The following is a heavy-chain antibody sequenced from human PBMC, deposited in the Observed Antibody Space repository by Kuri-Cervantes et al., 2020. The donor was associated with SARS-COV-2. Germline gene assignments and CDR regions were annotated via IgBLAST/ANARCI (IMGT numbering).Heavy chain of an antibody. CDR1: GFTFSSYW. CDR3: ALGYCSSKHAFDI. J-gene: IGHJ3*02. CDR2: ISSDGSST. D-gene: IGHD2-2*01. Sequence: GESLKISCAASGFTFSSYWMHWVRQAPGQGLVGLSRISSDGSSTSNADSVKGRFTISRDNAKNTLYQQMNSLRAEDTAVYYCALGYCSSKHAFDIWGQGTMVTVSS. V-gene: IGHV3-74*01.